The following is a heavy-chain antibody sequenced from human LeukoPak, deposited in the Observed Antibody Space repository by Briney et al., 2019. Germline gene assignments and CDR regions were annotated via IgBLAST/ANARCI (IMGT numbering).Heavy chain of an antibody. J-gene: IGHJ4*02. D-gene: IGHD2-15*01. Sequence: GGSPRLSCAASRFTFSTYGMHWVRQAPGKGLDWVAFIRNDGSIKYYADSVKGRFTISRDNSENTLYLQMSSLRPEDTAMYYCAKVFCSGGSCYPHTFDYWGQGILVTVSS. CDR1: RFTFSTYG. CDR2: IRNDGSIK. V-gene: IGHV3-30*02. CDR3: AKVFCSGGSCYPHTFDY.